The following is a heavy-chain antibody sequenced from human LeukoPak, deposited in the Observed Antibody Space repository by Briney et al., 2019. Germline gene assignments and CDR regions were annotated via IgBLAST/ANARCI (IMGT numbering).Heavy chain of an antibody. CDR1: GFTFSNYG. Sequence: GRPLRLSCAASGFTFSNYGMHWVRQAPGRGLEWVAVIWYDGSNKYYADSVKGRFTISRDNSKNTLYLQMNSLRAEDTAVYYCARGDYYDSSGYSQYFQHWGQGTLVTVSS. V-gene: IGHV3-33*01. CDR2: IWYDGSNK. D-gene: IGHD3-22*01. J-gene: IGHJ1*01. CDR3: ARGDYYDSSGYSQYFQH.